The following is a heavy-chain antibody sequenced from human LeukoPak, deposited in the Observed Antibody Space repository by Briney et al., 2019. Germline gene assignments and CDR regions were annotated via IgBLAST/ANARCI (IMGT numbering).Heavy chain of an antibody. J-gene: IGHJ3*02. CDR2: IYYSGST. CDR3: ARDLGYYGSGFDAFDI. CDR1: GGSISSYY. V-gene: IGHV4-59*01. D-gene: IGHD3-10*01. Sequence: PSETLSLTCTVSGGSISSYYWSWIRQPPGKGLEWIGYIYYSGSTNYNPSLKSRVTISVDTSKNQFSLKLSSVTAADTAVYYCARDLGYYGSGFDAFDIWGQGTMVTVSS.